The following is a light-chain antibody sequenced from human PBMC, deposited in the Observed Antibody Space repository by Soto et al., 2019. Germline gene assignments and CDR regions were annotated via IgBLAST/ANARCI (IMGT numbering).Light chain of an antibody. CDR1: QSLLQTNGNNY. CDR2: LGS. CDR3: MQALQTPLT. Sequence: DIVMTQSPLSLPVTPGEPASISCRSSQSLLQTNGNNYLDWYLQKPGQSPQLLIYLGSNRASGVPDRFSGSGSGTDFTLKISRVEAEDVRVYYCMQALQTPLTFGGGTKVEIK. V-gene: IGKV2-28*01. J-gene: IGKJ4*01.